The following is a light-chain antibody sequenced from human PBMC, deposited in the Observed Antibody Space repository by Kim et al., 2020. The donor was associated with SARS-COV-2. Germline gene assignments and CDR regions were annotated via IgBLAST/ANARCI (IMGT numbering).Light chain of an antibody. CDR1: QSVSSN. Sequence: APGERATLSCRASQSVSSNLAWYQQKPGQAPRLLIYGASTRATGIPARFSGSGYGTDFTLTINSLQSEDFAVYYCQQYNNWPPLTFGGGTKVDIK. CDR3: QQYNNWPPLT. V-gene: IGKV3-15*01. CDR2: GAS. J-gene: IGKJ4*01.